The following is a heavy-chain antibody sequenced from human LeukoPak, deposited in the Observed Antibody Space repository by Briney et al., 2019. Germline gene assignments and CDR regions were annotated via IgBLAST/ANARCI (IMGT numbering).Heavy chain of an antibody. CDR1: GGSFSGYY. J-gene: IGHJ5*02. V-gene: IGHV4-34*01. CDR3: ARGKDSSSWYMGWFDP. Sequence: SETLSLTCAVYGGSFSGYYWSWIRQPPGKGLEWIGEINHSGSTNYNPSLKGRVTISVDTSKNQFSLKLSSVTAADTAVYYCARGKDSSSWYMGWFDPWGQGTLVTVSS. CDR2: INHSGST. D-gene: IGHD6-13*01.